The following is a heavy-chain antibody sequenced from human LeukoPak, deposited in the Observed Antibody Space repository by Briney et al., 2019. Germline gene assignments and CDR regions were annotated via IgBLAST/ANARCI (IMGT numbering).Heavy chain of an antibody. CDR1: GGSISSGGYY. V-gene: IGHV4-31*03. Sequence: PSETLSLTCTVSGGSISSGGYYWTWLRQHPGKGLEWIGYIYYSGGTYYNPSLKSRVTISVDTSKNQFSLKLSSMTAADTAVYYCASRADYSKLPYFDYWGQGTLVTVSS. D-gene: IGHD4-11*01. J-gene: IGHJ4*02. CDR2: IYYSGGT. CDR3: ASRADYSKLPYFDY.